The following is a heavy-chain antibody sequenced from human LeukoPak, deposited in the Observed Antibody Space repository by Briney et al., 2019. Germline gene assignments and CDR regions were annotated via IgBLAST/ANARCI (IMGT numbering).Heavy chain of an antibody. J-gene: IGHJ4*02. D-gene: IGHD3-22*01. V-gene: IGHV3-23*01. CDR3: AKSDTSGPTAHDY. CDR2: IGGSGSST. CDR1: GFTFSSYA. Sequence: GGSLRLSCAASGFTFSSYAVSSVRQAPGTELKGFSAIGGSGSSTYYAGSVKGRFTISRDNSKNTLYLQMNSLRAEDTAVYYCAKSDTSGPTAHDYWGQGTLVTVSS.